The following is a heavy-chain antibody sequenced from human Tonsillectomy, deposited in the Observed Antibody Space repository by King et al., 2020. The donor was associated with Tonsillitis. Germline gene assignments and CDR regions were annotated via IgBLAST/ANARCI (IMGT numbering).Heavy chain of an antibody. D-gene: IGHD2-21*02. V-gene: IGHV2-26*01. Sequence: TLKESGPVLVKPTETLTLTCTVSGFSLTNVRMGVSWILQPPEKPLEWLAHIFSNDEKSYSSSLKSRLTISKDTSKSQVVLTMTNMEPVDTATYYCVRILFCGDDCYLPDYWGQGTLVTVSS. CDR3: VRILFCGDDCYLPDY. CDR1: GFSLTNVRMG. J-gene: IGHJ4*02. CDR2: IFSNDEK.